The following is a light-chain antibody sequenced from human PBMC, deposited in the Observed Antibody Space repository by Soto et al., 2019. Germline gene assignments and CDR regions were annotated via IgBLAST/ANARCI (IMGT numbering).Light chain of an antibody. Sequence: EIVLTQFPDTLSLSPGERATPSCRASQTVPTNYLAWYQQKPGQAPNLLIFRASSRATGIPDRFYGSGSGTDFTLTISRLEPEDFAVYHCQQYGSSPTTFGQGTKLEIK. CDR2: RAS. CDR3: QQYGSSPTT. J-gene: IGKJ2*01. CDR1: QTVPTNY. V-gene: IGKV3-20*01.